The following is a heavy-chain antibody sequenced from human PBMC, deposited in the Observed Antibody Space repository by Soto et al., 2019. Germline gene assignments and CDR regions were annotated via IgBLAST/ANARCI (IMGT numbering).Heavy chain of an antibody. Sequence: ESLKISCRGSGYSFAGYWITWVRQKPGKGLEWMGRIDPSDSQTYYSPSFRGHVTISVTKSITTVFLQWSSLRASDTAMYYCARQIYDSDTGPNFQYYFDSWGQGTPVTVSS. D-gene: IGHD3-22*01. CDR1: GYSFAGYW. CDR2: IDPSDSQT. CDR3: ARQIYDSDTGPNFQYYFDS. V-gene: IGHV5-10-1*01. J-gene: IGHJ4*02.